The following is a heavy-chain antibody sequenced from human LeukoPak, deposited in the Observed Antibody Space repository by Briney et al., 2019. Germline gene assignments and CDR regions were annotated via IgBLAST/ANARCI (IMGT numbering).Heavy chain of an antibody. Sequence: ASVKVSCKASGYTFSSYAISWVRQAPGQGLEWMGGIIPIFGTANYAQKFQGRVTITTDESTSTAYMELSSLRSEDTAVYYCARDRGGYSNLDAFDIWGQGTMVTVSS. V-gene: IGHV1-69*05. CDR1: GYTFSSYA. D-gene: IGHD4-11*01. CDR3: ARDRGGYSNLDAFDI. J-gene: IGHJ3*02. CDR2: IIPIFGTA.